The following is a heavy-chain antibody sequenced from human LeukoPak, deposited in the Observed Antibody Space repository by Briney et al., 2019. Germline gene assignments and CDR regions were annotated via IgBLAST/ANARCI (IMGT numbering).Heavy chain of an antibody. D-gene: IGHD5-18*01. CDR1: GFTFSSYA. Sequence: PGGSLRLSCAASGFTFSSYAMSWVRQAPGKGLEWVSGLSGSGDYTYYADSVKGRFTISRDNSKDTLYLQMNSLRAEDTAVYYCTKDRVDTTMHHDYWGQGTLVTVSS. V-gene: IGHV3-23*01. CDR3: TKDRVDTTMHHDY. CDR2: LSGSGDYT. J-gene: IGHJ4*02.